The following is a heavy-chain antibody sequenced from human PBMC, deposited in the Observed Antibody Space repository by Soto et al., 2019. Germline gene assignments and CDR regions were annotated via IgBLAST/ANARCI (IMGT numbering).Heavy chain of an antibody. CDR2: INDNGDT. CDR3: ARAGSIVTTSEGAQKRASLKI. V-gene: IGHV4-34*01. CDR1: GGSFSGYY. J-gene: IGHJ4*02. Sequence: SETLSLTCAVSGGSFSGYYWNWIRQSPGKGLEWIGEINDNGDTNYSPSLKSRVTISADTSESQFSLKLTSLSAADTAVYYCARAGSIVTTSEGAQKRASLKIWGQGVLVTVSS. D-gene: IGHD3-16*01.